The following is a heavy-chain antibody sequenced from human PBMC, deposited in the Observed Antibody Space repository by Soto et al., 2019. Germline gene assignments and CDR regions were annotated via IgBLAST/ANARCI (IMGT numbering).Heavy chain of an antibody. CDR3: CYSPSSNWN. CDR1: GFTFSDYW. Sequence: EVQLVESGGGLVQPGGSLRLSCAASGFTFSDYWMSWVRQAPGKGLEWVANIKQDGSEKYYVDSVKGRFTISRDNAKNSLYLQMNSLRAEDTAVYYSCYSPSSNWNWGQGALVTVSS. V-gene: IGHV3-7*01. J-gene: IGHJ4*02. CDR2: IKQDGSEK. D-gene: IGHD2-2*01.